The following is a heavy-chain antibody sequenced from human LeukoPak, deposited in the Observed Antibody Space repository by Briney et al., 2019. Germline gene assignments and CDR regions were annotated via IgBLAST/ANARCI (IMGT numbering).Heavy chain of an antibody. CDR2: IYPGDSDT. Sequence: XGXVRQXXXXXXXWMGIIYPGDSDTRYTPSFQGQVTISADKSTNTVYLQWNSLKASDTAMYFCVAVDTSMAFDYWGQGTLVTVSS. J-gene: IGHJ4*02. CDR3: VAVDTSMAFDY. D-gene: IGHD5-18*01. V-gene: IGHV5-51*01.